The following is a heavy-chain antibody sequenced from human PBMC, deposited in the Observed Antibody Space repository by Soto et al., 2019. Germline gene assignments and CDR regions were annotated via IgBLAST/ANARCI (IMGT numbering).Heavy chain of an antibody. V-gene: IGHV4-4*02. CDR2: SHHSGIT. Sequence: QVQLQESGPGLVKPSGTLSLTCAVSGGSISSSNWWTWVRQSPGKGLEWIGESHHSGITNYNPSLKGRVTISLHIPENHDSLRLTSATAADTALYSCARCAYGSFTFGLDVWGQGTTVAVSS. CDR1: GGSISSSNW. CDR3: ARCAYGSFTFGLDV. D-gene: IGHD3-10*01. J-gene: IGHJ6*02.